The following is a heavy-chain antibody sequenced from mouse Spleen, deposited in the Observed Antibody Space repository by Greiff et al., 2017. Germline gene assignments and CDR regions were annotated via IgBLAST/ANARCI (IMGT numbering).Heavy chain of an antibody. Sequence: VQLQESGAELARPGASVKMSCKASGYTFTSYTMHWVKQRPGQGLEWIGYINPSSGYTKYNQKFKDKATLTADKSSSTAYMQLSSLTSEDSAVYYCARSDDGYFHYFDYWGQGTTLTVSS. D-gene: IGHD2-3*01. CDR1: GYTFTSYT. CDR2: INPSSGYT. V-gene: IGHV1-4*01. J-gene: IGHJ2*01. CDR3: ARSDDGYFHYFDY.